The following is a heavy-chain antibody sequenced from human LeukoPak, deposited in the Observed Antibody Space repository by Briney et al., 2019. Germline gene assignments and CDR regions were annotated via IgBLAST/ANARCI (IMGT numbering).Heavy chain of an antibody. J-gene: IGHJ6*03. D-gene: IGHD6-25*01. V-gene: IGHV3-33*06. CDR3: AKGIAAGVMGYMDV. CDR1: GFTFSRNG. CDR2: IWYDGSNK. Sequence: GGSLRLSCAASGFTFSRNGMHWVRQAPGKGLEWVGVIWYDGSNKYYADSVRGRFTISRDNSKSTMYLQMNSLRVEDTAVYYCAKGIAAGVMGYMDVWGKGTTVTVSS.